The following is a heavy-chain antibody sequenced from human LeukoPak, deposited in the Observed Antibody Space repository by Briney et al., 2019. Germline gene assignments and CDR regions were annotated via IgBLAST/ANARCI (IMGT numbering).Heavy chain of an antibody. Sequence: ASVKISCKVSGYTLTELSMHWVRQAPGKGLEWMGGFDPEDGETIYAQKFQGRVTMTEDTSTDTAYMELSSLRSEDTAVYYCATAVIVGGERTRRGAFDIWGKGQWSPSLQ. CDR3: ATAVIVGGERTRRGAFDI. D-gene: IGHD3-22*01. CDR2: FDPEDGET. CDR1: GYTLTELS. V-gene: IGHV1-24*01. J-gene: IGHJ3*02.